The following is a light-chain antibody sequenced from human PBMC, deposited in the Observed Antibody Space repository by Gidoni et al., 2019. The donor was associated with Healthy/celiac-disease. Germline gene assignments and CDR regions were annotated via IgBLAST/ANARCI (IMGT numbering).Light chain of an antibody. CDR3: QQGYSTPRYT. Sequence: DIQLTQSPSSLSASVGDRVTITCRASQSISSYLNWYQQKPGKAPKLLIYAASSLQSGVPSRFSGSGSGTDFTLTISSLQPEDFATYYCQQGYSTPRYTVGQGTKLEIK. CDR1: QSISSY. V-gene: IGKV1-39*01. J-gene: IGKJ2*01. CDR2: AAS.